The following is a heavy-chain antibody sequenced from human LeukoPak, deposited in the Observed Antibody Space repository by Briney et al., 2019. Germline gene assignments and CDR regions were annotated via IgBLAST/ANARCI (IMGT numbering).Heavy chain of an antibody. Sequence: SVKVSCKASGGTFSSYAISWVRQAPGQGLEWMGGIIPIFGTANYAQKFQGRVTITADKSTSTAYMELSSLRSEDTAVYYCARVVYYDILTGYLTWGQGTLVTVSS. CDR1: GGTFSSYA. J-gene: IGHJ5*02. D-gene: IGHD3-9*01. V-gene: IGHV1-69*06. CDR3: ARVVYYDILTGYLT. CDR2: IIPIFGTA.